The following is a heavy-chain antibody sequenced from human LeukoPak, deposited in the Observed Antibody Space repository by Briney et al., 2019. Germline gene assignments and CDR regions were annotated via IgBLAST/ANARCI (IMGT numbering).Heavy chain of an antibody. Sequence: GGSLRLSCAASGFTFSGYSMNWVRQAPGKGLEWISYITSSNSIITYADSVKGRFTISRDNARNSLYLQMNSLSDEDTAVYFCVINHNWAFDSWGKGTLVTVSS. CDR2: ITSSNSII. J-gene: IGHJ4*02. CDR3: VINHNWAFDS. CDR1: GFTFSGYS. V-gene: IGHV3-48*02. D-gene: IGHD1-1*01.